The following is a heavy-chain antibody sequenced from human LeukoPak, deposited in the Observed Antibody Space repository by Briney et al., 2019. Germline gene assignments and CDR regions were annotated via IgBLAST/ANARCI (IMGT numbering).Heavy chain of an antibody. V-gene: IGHV1-2*06. CDR2: INPNSGGT. CDR3: ARVRSGRTDYYYMDV. D-gene: IGHD1-26*01. CDR1: GGTFSSYA. J-gene: IGHJ6*03. Sequence: ASVKVSCKASGGTFSSYAISWVRQAPGQGLEWMGRINPNSGGTNYAQKFQGRVTMTRDTSISTAYMELSRLRSDDTAVYYCARVRSGRTDYYYMDVWGKGTTVTVSS.